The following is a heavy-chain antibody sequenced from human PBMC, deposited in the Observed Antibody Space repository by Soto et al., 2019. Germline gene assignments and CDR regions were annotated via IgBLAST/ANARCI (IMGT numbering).Heavy chain of an antibody. Sequence: GGSLRLSCAASGFTFSTYTMSWVRRAPGKGLEWVSAISGSGASPSYADSVKGRFTISRDNSKNTLYLQMNSLRAEDTAVYYCAKSWTREWLLSYFDYWGQGTLVTVSS. V-gene: IGHV3-23*01. CDR3: AKSWTREWLLSYFDY. CDR2: ISGSGASP. CDR1: GFTFSTYT. D-gene: IGHD3-3*01. J-gene: IGHJ4*02.